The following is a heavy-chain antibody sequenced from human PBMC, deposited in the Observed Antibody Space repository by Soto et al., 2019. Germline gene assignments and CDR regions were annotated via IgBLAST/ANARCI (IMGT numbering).Heavy chain of an antibody. J-gene: IGHJ6*02. Sequence: PSQTLSLTCAISGDSVSSNSAAWNWIRQSPSRGLEWLGRTYYRSKWYNDYAVSVKSRITINPDTSKNQFSLQLNSVTPEDTAVYYCARDGGSSSWYWYSYYYYYRQEHWGPATRATVPS. CDR1: GDSVSSNSAA. V-gene: IGHV6-1*01. D-gene: IGHD6-13*01. CDR3: ARDGGSSSWYWYSYYYYYRQEH. CDR2: TYYRSKWYN.